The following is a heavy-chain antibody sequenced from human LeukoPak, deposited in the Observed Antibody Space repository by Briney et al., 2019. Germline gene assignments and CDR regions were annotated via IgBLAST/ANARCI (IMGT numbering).Heavy chain of an antibody. CDR1: GGSISSYY. D-gene: IGHD3-10*01. CDR3: ARRYYYGSGSYYDY. CDR2: IHYSGTT. Sequence: SETLSLTCTVSGGSISSYYWDWIRQPPGKGLEWIGSIHYSGTTYYNPSLKSRVTISVDTSKNQFSLKLSSVTAADTAVYYCARRYYYGSGSYYDYWGQGTLVTVSS. J-gene: IGHJ4*02. V-gene: IGHV4-39*01.